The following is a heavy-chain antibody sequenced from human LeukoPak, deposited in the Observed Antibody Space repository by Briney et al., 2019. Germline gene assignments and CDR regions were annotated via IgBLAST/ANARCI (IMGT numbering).Heavy chain of an antibody. Sequence: PSETLSLTCTVSGGSISSHYWSWIRQPPGKGLEWIGYIYYSGTTNYNPSLKSRVTISVDTSKNQFSLKLSSVTAADTAVYYSARVGDYYDSSGYYYSHDYWGQGTLVTVSS. CDR1: GGSISSHY. CDR2: IYYSGTT. D-gene: IGHD3-22*01. V-gene: IGHV4-59*11. J-gene: IGHJ4*02. CDR3: ARVGDYYDSSGYYYSHDY.